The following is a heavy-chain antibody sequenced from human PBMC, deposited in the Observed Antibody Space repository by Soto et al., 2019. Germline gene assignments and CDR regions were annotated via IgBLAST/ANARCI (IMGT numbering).Heavy chain of an antibody. CDR1: GYTFTSYG. CDR2: ISAYNGNT. V-gene: IGHV1-18*01. D-gene: IGHD2-2*01. CDR3: ARDLTSIPAANYYYGMDV. J-gene: IGHJ6*02. Sequence: QVQLVQSGAEVKKPGASVKVSCKASGYTFTSYGISWVRQAPGQGLEWMGWISAYNGNTNYAQKLQGRVTMTTDTSASTAYMELRSLRSDDTAVYYCARDLTSIPAANYYYGMDVWGQGTTVTVSS.